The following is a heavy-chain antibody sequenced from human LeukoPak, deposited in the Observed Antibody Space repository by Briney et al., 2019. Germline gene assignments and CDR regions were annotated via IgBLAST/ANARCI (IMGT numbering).Heavy chain of an antibody. CDR1: GLTFSSYW. J-gene: IGHJ4*02. V-gene: IGHV3-74*01. D-gene: IGHD6-13*01. CDR3: ARGKQDFDN. CDR2: TNSDASST. Sequence: GGSLRLSCAASGLTFSSYWMHWVRQAPGKGLVWVSRTNSDASSTTYADSVKGRFTISRDNAKNTLYLQMNSLRAEDTAVYYCARGKQDFDNWGQGTPVTVSS.